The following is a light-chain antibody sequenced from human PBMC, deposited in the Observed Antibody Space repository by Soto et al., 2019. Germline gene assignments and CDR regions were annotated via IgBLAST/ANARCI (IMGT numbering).Light chain of an antibody. CDR1: SSDVGAYKY. J-gene: IGLJ3*02. Sequence: QSALTQPPSASGSPGHAVTISCTGTSSDVGAYKYVSWYQQYPGKAPKLMIYEVTKRPSGVPDHFSGSKSGNTASLTVSGVQAEDEADYYCTSYVGNDIWVFGGGTQVTVL. CDR3: TSYVGNDIWV. V-gene: IGLV2-8*01. CDR2: EVT.